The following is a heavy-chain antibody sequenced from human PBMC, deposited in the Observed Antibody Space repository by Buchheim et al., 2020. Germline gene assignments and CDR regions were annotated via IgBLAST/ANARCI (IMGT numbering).Heavy chain of an antibody. V-gene: IGHV4-4*02. CDR2: IYHSGST. Sequence: QVQLQESGPGLVKPSGTLSLTCAVSGGSISSSNWWRWVRQPPGKGLEWLGEIYHSGSTNYNPSLKSRVPKSVDKSKNQFALKLSSAAAADTAVYYCAGLVLGSYYESRYYFDYWGQGTL. D-gene: IGHD1-26*01. J-gene: IGHJ4*02. CDR3: AGLVLGSYYESRYYFDY. CDR1: GGSISSSNW.